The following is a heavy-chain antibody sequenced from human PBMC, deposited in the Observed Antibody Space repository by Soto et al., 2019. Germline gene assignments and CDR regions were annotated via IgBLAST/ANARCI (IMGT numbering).Heavy chain of an antibody. V-gene: IGHV4-34*01. Sequence: SETLSLTCAVYGGSFSGYYWSWIRQPPGKGLEWIGEINHSGSTNYNPSLMSRVTISVDTSKNQFSLKLSSVTAADTAVYYCASVLPVFRRENYHYAMDVYRQATTVTVSS. CDR3: ASVLPVFRRENYHYAMDV. CDR1: GGSFSGYY. D-gene: IGHD3-10*01. J-gene: IGHJ6*02. CDR2: INHSGST.